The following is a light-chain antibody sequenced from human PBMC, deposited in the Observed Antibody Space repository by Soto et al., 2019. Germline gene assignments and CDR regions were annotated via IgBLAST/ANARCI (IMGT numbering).Light chain of an antibody. V-gene: IGLV1-40*01. CDR2: GNN. Sequence: QSVLTLPPSVSGAPGQRVTISCTGSSSNIGAGYDVHWYQQLPGTAPKLLIYGNNNRPSGVPDRFSGSKSGTSASLAITGLQAEDEADYYCQSYDSSLSGYVFGTGTKLTVL. CDR1: SSNIGAGYD. J-gene: IGLJ1*01. CDR3: QSYDSSLSGYV.